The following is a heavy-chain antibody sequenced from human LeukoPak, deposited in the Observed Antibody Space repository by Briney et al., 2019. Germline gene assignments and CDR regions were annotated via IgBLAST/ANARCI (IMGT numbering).Heavy chain of an antibody. Sequence: ASVKVSCKASGYTFTSYDINWVRQATGQGLEWMGWMNPNSCNTGYAQKFQGRVTITRNTSISTAYMELSSLRSEDTAVYYCARGHRGRRTLAFDTWGQGTMVTVSS. CDR1: GYTFTSYD. CDR3: ARGHRGRRTLAFDT. D-gene: IGHD1-26*01. V-gene: IGHV1-8*03. CDR2: MNPNSCNT. J-gene: IGHJ3*02.